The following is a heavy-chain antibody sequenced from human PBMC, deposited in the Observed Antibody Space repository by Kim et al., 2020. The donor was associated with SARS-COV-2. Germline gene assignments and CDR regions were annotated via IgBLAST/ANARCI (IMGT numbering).Heavy chain of an antibody. CDR3: AKRGSITMVRGVRQYYYYRMEV. V-gene: IGHV3-23*01. Sequence: GGSLRLSCAASGFTFSSYAMSWVRQAPGKGLEWVSAISGSGGSTYYADSVKGRFTISRDNSKNTLYLQMNSLRAEDTAVYYCAKRGSITMVRGVRQYYYYRMEVWGPGITVTVSS. CDR1: GFTFSSYA. J-gene: IGHJ6*02. D-gene: IGHD3-10*01. CDR2: ISGSGGST.